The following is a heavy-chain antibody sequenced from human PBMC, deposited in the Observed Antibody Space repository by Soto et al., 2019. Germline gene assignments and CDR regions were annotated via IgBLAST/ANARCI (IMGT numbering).Heavy chain of an antibody. J-gene: IGHJ3*02. V-gene: IGHV4-34*01. Sequence: LSLTCAVYHGSFSVYYWTWIRQPPGKGLEWIGEINHSGSTNYNPSLKSRVTISVDTSKNQFSLKLSSVTAADTAVYYCARDSTRRGACDIWGQGTMVTVSS. CDR3: ARDSTRRGACDI. CDR2: INHSGST. D-gene: IGHD2-2*01. CDR1: HGSFSVYY.